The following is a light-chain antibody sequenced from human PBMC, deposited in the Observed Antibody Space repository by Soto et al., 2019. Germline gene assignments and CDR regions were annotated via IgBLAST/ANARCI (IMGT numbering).Light chain of an antibody. CDR3: SSCTSSTTVI. J-gene: IGLJ2*01. Sequence: QSALTQPASVSGSPGQSITISCTGSSSDVGGCVSWYQQHPGKAPKLMIYGVSNRPSGVSNRWSGSKSGNTASLTITGLQAEDEAHYYCSSCTSSTTVIFGGGTKLTGL. CDR1: SSDVGGC. CDR2: GVS. V-gene: IGLV2-14*01.